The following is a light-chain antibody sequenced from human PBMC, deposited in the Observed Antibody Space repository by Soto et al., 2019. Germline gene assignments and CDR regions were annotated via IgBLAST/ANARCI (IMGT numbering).Light chain of an antibody. CDR1: QSASSY. Sequence: IIMSKSPATVSVSQWERVTLSFRASQSASSYLAWYQQKPGQAPRLLIYDASRRVTGIPARFSGSGSGTDFTLTLSSLETEDFAVYYCQQRAGSSTFGQGTRLEIK. CDR3: QQRAGSST. V-gene: IGKV3-11*01. CDR2: DAS. J-gene: IGKJ5*01.